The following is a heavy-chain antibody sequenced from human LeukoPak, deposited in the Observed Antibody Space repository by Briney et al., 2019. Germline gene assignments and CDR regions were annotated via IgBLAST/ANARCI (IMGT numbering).Heavy chain of an antibody. CDR2: INHSGST. D-gene: IGHD3-10*01. CDR3: ARAQRLWSYYGSGSYLNYYYYGMDV. V-gene: IGHV4-34*01. J-gene: IGHJ6*02. CDR1: GGSFSGYY. Sequence: SETLSLTCAVYGGSFSGYYWSWIRQPPGKGLEWIGEINHSGSTNYNPSLKSRVTISVDTSKNQFSLKLSSVTAADTAVYYCARAQRLWSYYGSGSYLNYYYYGMDVWGQGTTVTVSS.